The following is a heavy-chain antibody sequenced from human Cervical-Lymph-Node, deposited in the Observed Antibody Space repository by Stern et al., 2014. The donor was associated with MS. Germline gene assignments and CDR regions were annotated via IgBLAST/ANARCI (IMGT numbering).Heavy chain of an antibody. CDR3: TTVLS. J-gene: IGHJ4*02. CDR2: IKTTSDGGTT. V-gene: IGHV3-15*01. Sequence: EVQLVESWGGLVKPGGSLRLSCAASGFTFSGTWMNWVRQAPGKGLEWVGRIKTTSDGGTTDYAAPVKGRFIISRDDSKNTLYLQMNSLKSEDTGIYYCTTVLSWGQGTLVTVSS. CDR1: GFTFSGTW.